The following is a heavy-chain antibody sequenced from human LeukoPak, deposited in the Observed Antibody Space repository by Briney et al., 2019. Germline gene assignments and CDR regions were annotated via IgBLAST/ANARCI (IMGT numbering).Heavy chain of an antibody. V-gene: IGHV1-69*13. J-gene: IGHJ4*02. CDR2: IIPIFGTA. Sequence: ASVKVSCKASGGTFSSYAISWVRQAPGQGLEWMGGIIPIFGTANYAQKFQGRVTITADESTSTAYMELSSLRSEDTAAYYCARKGWRGTGEIDYWGQGTLVTVSS. CDR3: ARKGWRGTGEIDY. CDR1: GGTFSSYA. D-gene: IGHD1-14*01.